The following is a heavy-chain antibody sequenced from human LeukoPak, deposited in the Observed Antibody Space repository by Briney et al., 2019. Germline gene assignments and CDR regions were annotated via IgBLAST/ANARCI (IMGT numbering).Heavy chain of an antibody. CDR1: GFTFSSYS. CDR2: ISSSSSTI. J-gene: IGHJ5*02. CDR3: ARGDRVSSSWTPNWFDP. V-gene: IGHV3-48*04. D-gene: IGHD6-13*01. Sequence: PGGSLRLSCAASGFTFSSYSMNWVRQAPGKGLEWVSYISSSSSTIYYADSVKGRFTISRDNAKNSLYLQMNSLRAEDTAVYYCARGDRVSSSWTPNWFDPWGQGTLVTVSS.